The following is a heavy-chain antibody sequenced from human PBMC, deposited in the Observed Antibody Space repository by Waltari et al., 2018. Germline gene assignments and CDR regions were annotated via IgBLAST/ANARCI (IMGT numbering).Heavy chain of an antibody. CDR2: IYHSGST. J-gene: IGHJ3*02. CDR3: ARRIAALAGRQDAFDI. CDR1: GYSISSGYY. Sequence: QVQLQESGPGLVKPSETLSLTCAVSGYSISSGYYWGWIRQPPGKGLEWIGSIYHSGSTYYNPSLKSRVTISVDTSKNQFSLKLSSVTAADMAVYYCARRIAALAGRQDAFDIWGQGTMVTVSS. V-gene: IGHV4-38-2*01. D-gene: IGHD6-6*01.